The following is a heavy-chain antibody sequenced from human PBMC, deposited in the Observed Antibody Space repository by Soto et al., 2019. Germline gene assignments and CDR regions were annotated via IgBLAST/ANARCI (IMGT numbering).Heavy chain of an antibody. V-gene: IGHV3-30-3*01. Sequence: VGSLRLSCAASGFTFSSYAMHWVRQAPGKGLEWVAVISYDGSNKYYADSVKGRFTISRDNSKNTLYLQMNSLRAEDTAVYYCARRSSSYSSPSESWGQGTLVTVS. CDR1: GFTFSSYA. D-gene: IGHD6-13*01. CDR2: ISYDGSNK. CDR3: ARRSSSYSSPSES. J-gene: IGHJ4*02.